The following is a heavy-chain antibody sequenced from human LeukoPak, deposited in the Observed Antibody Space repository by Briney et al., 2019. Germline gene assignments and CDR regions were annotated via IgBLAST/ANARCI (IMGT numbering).Heavy chain of an antibody. V-gene: IGHV4-34*01. D-gene: IGHD2-21*02. Sequence: SETLSLTCAVYGASFSENYWNWLPHPPGRGVEWLGEVNHSGSIKYNPSLKRRVSISIDTSKNQFFLSLNSVTAADTAVYYCARMQDSGASGWRLDHWGQGTLVTVSS. CDR1: GASFSENY. CDR2: VNHSGSI. CDR3: ARMQDSGASGWRLDH. J-gene: IGHJ5*02.